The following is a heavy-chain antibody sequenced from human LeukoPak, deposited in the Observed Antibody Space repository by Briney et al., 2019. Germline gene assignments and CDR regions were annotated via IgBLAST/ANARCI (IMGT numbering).Heavy chain of an antibody. J-gene: IGHJ4*02. V-gene: IGHV1-3*01. Sequence: ASVKVSCKASGYTFTSYAIHWVRQAPGQRLEWMGWINAGNGNTKYSQEFQGRVTITRDTSASTAYMELRSLRSDDTAVYYCARFSHSGYDSGGYWGQGTLVTVSS. CDR3: ARFSHSGYDSGGY. D-gene: IGHD5-12*01. CDR2: INAGNGNT. CDR1: GYTFTSYA.